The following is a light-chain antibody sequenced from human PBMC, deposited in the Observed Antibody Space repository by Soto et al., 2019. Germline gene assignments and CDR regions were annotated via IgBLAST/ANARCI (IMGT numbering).Light chain of an antibody. CDR1: QSVRSSY. CDR3: QQFGSSSWT. V-gene: IGKV3-20*01. Sequence: EIVLTQSPGTLSLSPGERATLSCRASQSVRSSYFAWYQHKPGQAPRLLIYGASSRATGIPDRFSGSGSGTDFTLTISRLEPEDFAVYYCQQFGSSSWTFGQGTKVEI. J-gene: IGKJ1*01. CDR2: GAS.